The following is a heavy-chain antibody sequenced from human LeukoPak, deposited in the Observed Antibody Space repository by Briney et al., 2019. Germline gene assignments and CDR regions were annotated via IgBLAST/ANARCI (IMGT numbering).Heavy chain of an antibody. CDR2: INPNSGST. CDR1: GYTFTGYY. V-gene: IGHV1-2*02. CDR3: ARDRSSGWFRGKWFDP. Sequence: ASVKVSCKASGYTFTGYYMHWVRQAPGQGLEWMGWINPNSGSTNYAQKFQGRVTMTRDTSISTAYMELSRLRSDDTAVYYCARDRSSGWFRGKWFDPWGQGTLVTVSS. D-gene: IGHD6-19*01. J-gene: IGHJ5*02.